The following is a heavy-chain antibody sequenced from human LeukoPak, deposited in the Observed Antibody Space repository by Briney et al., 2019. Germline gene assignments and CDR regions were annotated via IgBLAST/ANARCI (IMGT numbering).Heavy chain of an antibody. Sequence: PGGSLRLSCAASGFTFSSYSMMWVRQAPGKGGEWVSYISSSSTTIHYADSVKGRFTISRDNAKNSLYLQMNSLRAEDTAVYYCASERMTYYYGSGSHDYWGQGTLVTVSS. J-gene: IGHJ4*02. D-gene: IGHD3-10*01. CDR3: ASERMTYYYGSGSHDY. CDR1: GFTFSSYS. V-gene: IGHV3-48*04. CDR2: ISSSSTTI.